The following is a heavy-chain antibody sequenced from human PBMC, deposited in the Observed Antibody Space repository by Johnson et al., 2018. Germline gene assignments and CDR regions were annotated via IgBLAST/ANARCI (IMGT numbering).Heavy chain of an antibody. D-gene: IGHD3-22*01. V-gene: IGHV1-69*01. CDR1: GGTFSTSS. J-gene: IGHJ1*01. CDR3: ARSAYYYHTGYFQH. Sequence: VQLVESGAEVKKPGSSVKVSCKASGGTFSTSSINWIRQAPGRGLVWMGGIIPVLGSPNYSQKFQGRVTISADESTSTGFMELTSMRSEDTAVYCCARSAYYYHTGYFQHWGQGTLVTVSS. CDR2: IIPVLGSP.